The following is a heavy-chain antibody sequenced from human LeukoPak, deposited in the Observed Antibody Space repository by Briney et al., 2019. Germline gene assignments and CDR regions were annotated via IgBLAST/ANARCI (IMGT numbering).Heavy chain of an antibody. V-gene: IGHV4-34*01. CDR2: INHSGST. J-gene: IGHJ4*02. Sequence: SETLSLTCAVYGGSFSGYYWSWIRQPPGKGLEWIGEINHSGSTNYNPSLKSRVTMSVDTSKNQFSLKLSSVTAADTAVYYCAASSTGSGYPYRSYYFDYWGQGTLVTVSS. CDR3: AASSTGSGYPYRSYYFDY. D-gene: IGHD5-12*01. CDR1: GGSFSGYY.